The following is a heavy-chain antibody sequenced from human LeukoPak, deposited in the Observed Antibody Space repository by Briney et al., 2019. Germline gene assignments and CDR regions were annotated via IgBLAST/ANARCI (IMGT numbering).Heavy chain of an antibody. Sequence: GGSLRLSCAASGFTFSSYWMHWVRQAPGKGLVWVSRINSDGSSTSYADSVKGRFTISRDDAKNTLYLQMNSLRAEDTAVYYCARDPYSSGLDAFDIWGQGTMVTVSS. CDR1: GFTFSSYW. D-gene: IGHD6-19*01. CDR3: ARDPYSSGLDAFDI. J-gene: IGHJ3*02. CDR2: INSDGSST. V-gene: IGHV3-74*01.